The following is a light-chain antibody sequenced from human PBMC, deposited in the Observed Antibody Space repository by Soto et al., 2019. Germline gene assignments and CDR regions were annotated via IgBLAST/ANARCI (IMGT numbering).Light chain of an antibody. CDR1: QSVSGSC. CDR3: QQYGSSPFT. CDR2: GAS. Sequence: EIVLTQSPGTLSLSPGERATLSCRASQSVSGSCLAWYQQKPGQAPRLLTYGASSRATGIPDRFSGSGSGTDFNLTISRLEPEDFAVYYCQQYGSSPFTFGPGTKVDIK. J-gene: IGKJ3*01. V-gene: IGKV3-20*01.